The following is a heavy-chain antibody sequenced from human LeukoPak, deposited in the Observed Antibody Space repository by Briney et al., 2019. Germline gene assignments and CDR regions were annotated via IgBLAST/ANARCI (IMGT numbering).Heavy chain of an antibody. V-gene: IGHV1-3*01. D-gene: IGHD2-15*01. J-gene: IGHJ6*04. CDR1: GYTFTNYV. CDR3: ARDPLFCSGGSCIPYYYGLDV. Sequence: GASVRISCKASGYTFTNYVMHWVRQAPGQRLEWMGWSNGGNGNTKYSQNFQGRVTITRDTSASTAYMELSSLRSEDTAVYYCARDPLFCSGGSCIPYYYGLDVWGKGTTVTVSS. CDR2: SNGGNGNT.